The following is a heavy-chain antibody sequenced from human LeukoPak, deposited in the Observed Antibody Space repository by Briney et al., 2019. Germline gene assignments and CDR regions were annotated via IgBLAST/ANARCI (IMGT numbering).Heavy chain of an antibody. CDR3: ARHSYYDKLGLCDY. CDR1: GYRFTSYW. CDR2: IYPGDSDT. J-gene: IGHJ4*02. D-gene: IGHD3-22*01. Sequence: GDSLKISFKGSGYRFTSYWIGWVRQMPGKGLEWMGIIYPGDSDTRYSPSFQGQVTISADKSISTAYLQWSSLKASDTAMYYCARHSYYDKLGLCDYWGQGTLVTVSS. V-gene: IGHV5-51*01.